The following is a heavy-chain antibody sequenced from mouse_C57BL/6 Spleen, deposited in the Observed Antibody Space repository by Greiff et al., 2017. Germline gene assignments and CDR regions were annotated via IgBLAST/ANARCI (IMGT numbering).Heavy chain of an antibody. V-gene: IGHV7-3*01. CDR2: IRNKANGYTT. Sequence: EVKLQESGGGLVQPGGSLSLSCAASGFTFTDYYMSWVRQPPGKALEWLGFIRNKANGYTTEYSASVKGRFTISRDNSQSILYLHMNALRAEDSATYYCARLYGNLVWYFDVWGTGTTVTVSS. D-gene: IGHD2-1*01. J-gene: IGHJ1*03. CDR3: ARLYGNLVWYFDV. CDR1: GFTFTDYY.